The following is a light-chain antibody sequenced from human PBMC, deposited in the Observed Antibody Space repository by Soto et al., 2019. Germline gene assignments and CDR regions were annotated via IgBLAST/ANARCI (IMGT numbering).Light chain of an antibody. V-gene: IGLV2-14*03. CDR3: SSYTSTSTLYV. J-gene: IGLJ1*01. CDR1: SSDIGGYNY. CDR2: DVS. Sequence: QSALTQPASVSGSPGQSITMSCTGTSSDIGGYNYVSWYQQLPGKVPKLIIYDVSNRPSGVSDRFSGSKSGNAASLTISGLQAEDEADYYCSSYTSTSTLYVFGTGTKPTVL.